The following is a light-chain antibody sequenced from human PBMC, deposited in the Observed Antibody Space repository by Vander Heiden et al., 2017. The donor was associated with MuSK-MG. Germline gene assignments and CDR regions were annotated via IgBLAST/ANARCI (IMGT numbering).Light chain of an antibody. CDR2: AAS. V-gene: IGKV1-39*01. Sequence: DFQMTQSPSSLSASVGDRVTITCRASQSISTYLNWYQQKPGKAPKFLIYAASSLQSGVPSRFSGSGSGTDFTLTITSLQPEDFATYYCQLSDSISQLTFGAGTKVEIK. J-gene: IGKJ4*01. CDR3: QLSDSISQLT. CDR1: QSISTY.